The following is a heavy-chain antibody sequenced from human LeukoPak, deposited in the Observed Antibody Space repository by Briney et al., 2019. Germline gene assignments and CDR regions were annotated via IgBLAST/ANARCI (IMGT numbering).Heavy chain of an antibody. Sequence: SETLSLTCTVSGGSISSSSYYWGWIRQPPGKGLEWIGSIYYSGSTYYNPSLKSRVTISVDTSKNQFSLKLSSVTAADTAVYYCARVAVVPAATAQTPYYYYYYMDVWGKGTTVTVSS. CDR3: ARVAVVPAATAQTPYYYYYYMDV. J-gene: IGHJ6*03. CDR2: IYYSGST. D-gene: IGHD2-2*01. V-gene: IGHV4-39*07. CDR1: GGSISSSSYY.